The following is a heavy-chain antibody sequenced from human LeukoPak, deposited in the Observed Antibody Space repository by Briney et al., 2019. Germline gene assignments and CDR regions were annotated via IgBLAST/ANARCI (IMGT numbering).Heavy chain of an antibody. Sequence: GGSLRLSCTASGFSFSSYWMNWVRQAPGKGLVWVSRIASDGSSTTYADSVKGRFSISRDNAKNTLYLQMNSLRVEDTAVYYCARGRPHGNDYWGQGTLVTVSS. V-gene: IGHV3-74*01. CDR1: GFSFSSYW. CDR2: IASDGSST. D-gene: IGHD4-23*01. CDR3: ARGRPHGNDY. J-gene: IGHJ4*02.